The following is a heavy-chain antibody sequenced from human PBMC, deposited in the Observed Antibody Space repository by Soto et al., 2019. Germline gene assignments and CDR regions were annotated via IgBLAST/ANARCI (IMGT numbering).Heavy chain of an antibody. V-gene: IGHV4-4*07. J-gene: IGHJ4*02. CDR1: GGSLTKYY. D-gene: IGHD3-3*01. CDR2: VSTSGNV. CDR3: ARDNNDFWSLYPLAFDY. Sequence: RSLTCTVSGGSLTKYYWSWIRQPAGKGLEWIGRVSTSGNVVSKASLRSRLTMSVDTSKNQFSLRLTSVTAADTAVYYCARDNNDFWSLYPLAFDYWGQGALVTVSS.